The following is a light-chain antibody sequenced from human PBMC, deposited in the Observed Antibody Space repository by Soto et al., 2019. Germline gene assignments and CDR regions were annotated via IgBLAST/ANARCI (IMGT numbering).Light chain of an antibody. CDR1: QSIGSD. V-gene: IGKV3D-15*01. CDR3: QQYNNWPLT. J-gene: IGKJ4*01. Sequence: ERVMTESPATRSLSPGERATLSCRASQSIGSDLAWYQQKNGQAPRLLIYDAYNRATGFPARFSGSGYGTEFNLTISSLQSEDFAVYYCQQYNNWPLTFGGGTKVDIK. CDR2: DAY.